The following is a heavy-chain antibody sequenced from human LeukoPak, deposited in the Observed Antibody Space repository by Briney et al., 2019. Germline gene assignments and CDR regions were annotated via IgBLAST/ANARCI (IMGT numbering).Heavy chain of an antibody. CDR1: GASVSNYD. Sequence: SETLSLTCTVSGASVSNYDWSWIRQPPGKGLEWIGYVYYSGRTNYNPSLESRVTISVDTSKNQFSLKLSSVTAADTAVYYCARYAPYDYVWGSPANWGQGTLVTASS. D-gene: IGHD3-16*01. J-gene: IGHJ4*02. CDR2: VYYSGRT. V-gene: IGHV4-59*02. CDR3: ARYAPYDYVWGSPAN.